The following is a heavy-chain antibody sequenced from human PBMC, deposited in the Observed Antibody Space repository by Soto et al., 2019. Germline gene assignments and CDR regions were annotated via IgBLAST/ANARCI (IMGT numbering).Heavy chain of an antibody. J-gene: IGHJ6*02. D-gene: IGHD5-12*01. CDR1: GFTFSSYA. V-gene: IGHV3-23*01. CDR2: ISGSGGST. CDR3: AKGDDQMATKLYYYYGMDV. Sequence: GESLKISCAASGFTFSSYAMSWVRQAPGKGLEWVSAISGSGGSTYYADSVKGRFTISRDNSKNTLYLQMNSLRAEDTAVYYCAKGDDQMATKLYYYYGMDVWGQGTTVTVSS.